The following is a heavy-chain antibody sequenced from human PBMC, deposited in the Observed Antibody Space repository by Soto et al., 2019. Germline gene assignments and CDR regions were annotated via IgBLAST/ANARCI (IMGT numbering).Heavy chain of an antibody. D-gene: IGHD2-2*01. J-gene: IGHJ6*02. CDR3: ARDIVVVPPGYGMDV. Sequence: SVKVSCKASGGTFSSYAISWVRQAPGQGLEWMGGIIPIFGAANYAQKFQGRVTMTADESTSTAYMELSSLRSEDTAVYYCARDIVVVPPGYGMDVWGQGTTVTVSS. CDR2: IIPIFGAA. V-gene: IGHV1-69*13. CDR1: GGTFSSYA.